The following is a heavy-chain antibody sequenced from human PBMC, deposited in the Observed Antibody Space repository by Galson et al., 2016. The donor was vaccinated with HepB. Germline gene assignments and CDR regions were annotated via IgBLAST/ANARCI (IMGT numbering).Heavy chain of an antibody. V-gene: IGHV3-23*01. CDR2: MTRSGDAT. J-gene: IGHJ4*02. D-gene: IGHD3-16*01. CDR3: GKHGGFDY. Sequence: SLRLSCAASGFSFSNSGMSWVRQAPGRGLEWVSGMTRSGDATHYADFVKGRFTISRDNSKNTLYLYMNNLTAADTAIYYCGKHGGFDYWGQGTLVTVSS. CDR1: GFSFSNSG.